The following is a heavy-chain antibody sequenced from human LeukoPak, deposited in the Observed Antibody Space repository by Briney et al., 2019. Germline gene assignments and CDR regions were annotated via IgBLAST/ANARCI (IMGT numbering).Heavy chain of an antibody. J-gene: IGHJ4*02. CDR2: IIPIFGTA. CDR1: GGTFSSYA. Sequence: SVKVSCKASGGTFSSYAISWVRQAPGHGLEWMGGIIPIFGTANYAQKFQGRVTITADESTSTAYMELSSLRSEDTAVYYCARLYSSGSKEDYWGQGTLVTVSS. D-gene: IGHD6-19*01. V-gene: IGHV1-69*13. CDR3: ARLYSSGSKEDY.